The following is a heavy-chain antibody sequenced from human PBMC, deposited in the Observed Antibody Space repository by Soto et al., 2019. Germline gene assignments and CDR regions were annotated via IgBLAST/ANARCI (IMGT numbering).Heavy chain of an antibody. CDR2: IIPIFGTA. J-gene: IGHJ3*02. D-gene: IGHD3-22*01. V-gene: IGHV1-69*13. CDR1: GDTFSSYA. Sequence: GASVKVSCKASGDTFSSYAISWVRQAPGQGLEWMGGIIPIFGTANYAQKFQGRVTITADESTSTAYMELSSLRSEDTAVYYCARDRXYYYDSSGYYRPDAFDIWGQGTMVTVSS. CDR3: ARDRXYYYDSSGYYRPDAFDI.